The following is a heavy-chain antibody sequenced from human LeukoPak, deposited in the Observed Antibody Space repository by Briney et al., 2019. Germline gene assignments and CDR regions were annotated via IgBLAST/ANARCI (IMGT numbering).Heavy chain of an antibody. J-gene: IGHJ5*02. Sequence: KASQTLSLTCTVSGGSISSHYWSWIRQPPGKGLEWIGYIYYSGNTNYNPSLKSRVTISVDTSKNQFSLKLNSVTAADTAVYYCAREGSVTTIFGVVNWFDPWGQGTLVTVSS. D-gene: IGHD3-3*01. CDR2: IYYSGNT. CDR1: GGSISSHY. CDR3: AREGSVTTIFGVVNWFDP. V-gene: IGHV4-59*11.